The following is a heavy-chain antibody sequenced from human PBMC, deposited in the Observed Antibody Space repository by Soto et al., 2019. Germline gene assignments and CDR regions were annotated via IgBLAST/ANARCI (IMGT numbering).Heavy chain of an antibody. J-gene: IGHJ5*02. CDR1: GYTFTTYA. Sequence: ASVKVSCKASGYTFTTYAMHWVRQAPGQRLEWMGGINAGNGNTKYSQKFQGGITITRDTSANTAYMELSSLRSEDTAVYYCARGKGSSWYGWFDPWGQGTLVTVSS. CDR2: INAGNGNT. CDR3: ARGKGSSWYGWFDP. D-gene: IGHD6-13*01. V-gene: IGHV1-3*01.